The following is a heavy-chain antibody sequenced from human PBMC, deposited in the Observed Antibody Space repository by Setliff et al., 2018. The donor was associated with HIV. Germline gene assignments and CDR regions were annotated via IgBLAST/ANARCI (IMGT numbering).Heavy chain of an antibody. CDR3: ARDSGPYYDYVWGTYRPIYFQH. Sequence: GGSLRLSCAASGFTFSNYWMNWVRQAPGKGLEWVSSISSGGGYIYYADSVKGRFTISRDSTKNSVYLQMNSLRAEDTAVYYCARDSGPYYDYVWGTYRPIYFQHWGQGTLVTVSS. D-gene: IGHD3-16*02. CDR1: GFTFSNYW. CDR2: ISSGGGYI. J-gene: IGHJ1*01. V-gene: IGHV3-21*06.